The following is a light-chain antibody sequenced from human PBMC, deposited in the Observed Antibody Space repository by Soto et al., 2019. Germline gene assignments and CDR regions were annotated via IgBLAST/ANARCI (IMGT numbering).Light chain of an antibody. V-gene: IGKV1-6*01. CDR1: QDINNY. CDR3: LQDYNYPLT. Sequence: IQMTQSPSSLSASVGDRVTITCQASQDINNYLNWYQQKPGKAPKLLIYDASNLQTGVPSRFSGSGSGTDFTLTISSLQPEDFATYYRLQDYNYPLTFGGGTKVDIK. J-gene: IGKJ4*01. CDR2: DAS.